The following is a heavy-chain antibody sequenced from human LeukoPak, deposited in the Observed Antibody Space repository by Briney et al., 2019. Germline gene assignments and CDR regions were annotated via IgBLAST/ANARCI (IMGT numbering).Heavy chain of an antibody. CDR1: GFTFSSYS. CDR3: ARVYYGSGSLHYYYYYMDV. D-gene: IGHD3-10*01. Sequence: GGSLRLSCAASGFTFSSYSMNWVRQAPGKGLEWVSVTYSGGRTYYEDSVKGRFTISRDNSKNTLYLQMNSLRAEDTAVYYCARVYYGSGSLHYYYYYMDVWGKGTTVTISS. J-gene: IGHJ6*03. CDR2: TYSGGRT. V-gene: IGHV3-53*01.